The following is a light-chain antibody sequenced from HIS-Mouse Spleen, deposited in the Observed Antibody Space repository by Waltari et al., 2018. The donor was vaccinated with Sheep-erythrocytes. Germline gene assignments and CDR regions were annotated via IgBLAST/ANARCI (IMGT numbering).Light chain of an antibody. J-gene: IGKJ4*01. V-gene: IGKV4-1*01. CDR2: WAS. Sequence: DIVMTQSPDSLAVSLGERATINCKSSQSVLYSSNNKNYLAWYQQKPGPPPKLLIYWASTRESGVPDRFSGSGSGTDVTLTISSLQAEDVAVYYCQQYYSTLTFGGGTKVEIK. CDR3: QQYYSTLT. CDR1: QSVLYSSNNKNY.